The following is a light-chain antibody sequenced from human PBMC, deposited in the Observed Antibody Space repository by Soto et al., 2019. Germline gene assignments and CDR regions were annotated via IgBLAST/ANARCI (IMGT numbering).Light chain of an antibody. J-gene: IGKJ4*01. Sequence: DIQLTQSPSSLSASVGARVTITCRASPAISSYLAWYQQKPGKVPELLIYATSTLQSGAPSRFSGSGSGTDFTLTISSLQPEDVATYYCHKYNHAPTFGGGTKVESK. CDR1: PAISSY. V-gene: IGKV1-27*01. CDR2: ATS. CDR3: HKYNHAPT.